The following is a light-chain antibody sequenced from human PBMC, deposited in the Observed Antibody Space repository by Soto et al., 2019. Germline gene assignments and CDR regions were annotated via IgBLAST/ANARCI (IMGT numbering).Light chain of an antibody. CDR3: QQYGSSST. CDR2: GAS. V-gene: IGKV3-20*01. CDR1: QTISSSS. Sequence: IVLTQSPGTLPLSPGERATLSCRASQTISSSSLAWYQQKGGQAPRLLIYGASSRATGIPDRFSGSGSGTDFTLTISRLEPDDFAVYYCQQYGSSSTFGQGTRLEF. J-gene: IGKJ5*01.